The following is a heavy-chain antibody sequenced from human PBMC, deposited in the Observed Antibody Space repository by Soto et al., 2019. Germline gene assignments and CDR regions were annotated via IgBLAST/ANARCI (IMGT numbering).Heavy chain of an antibody. Sequence: QVQLVESGGGVVQPGRSLRLSCAASGFTFSSYAMHWVRQAPGKGLEWVAVISYDGSNKYYADSVKGRFTISRDNSKNTLYLQMNSLRAEDTAVYYCARDPSYLSSYYFDYWGQGTLVTVSS. CDR2: ISYDGSNK. CDR1: GFTFSSYA. CDR3: ARDPSYLSSYYFDY. V-gene: IGHV3-30-3*01. J-gene: IGHJ4*02. D-gene: IGHD1-26*01.